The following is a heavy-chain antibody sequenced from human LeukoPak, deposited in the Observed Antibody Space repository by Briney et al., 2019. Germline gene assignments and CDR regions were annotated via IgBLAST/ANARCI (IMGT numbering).Heavy chain of an antibody. CDR1: GFTFSSYS. CDR2: ISSSSSYI. Sequence: GGSLRLSCAASGFTFSSYSMNWVRQAPGKGLEWVSSISSSSSYIYYADSVKGRFTISRDNAKNSLYLQMNSLRAEDTAVYYCARLASPRWQQLAYYFDYWGQGTLVTVSS. D-gene: IGHD6-13*01. CDR3: ARLASPRWQQLAYYFDY. J-gene: IGHJ4*02. V-gene: IGHV3-21*01.